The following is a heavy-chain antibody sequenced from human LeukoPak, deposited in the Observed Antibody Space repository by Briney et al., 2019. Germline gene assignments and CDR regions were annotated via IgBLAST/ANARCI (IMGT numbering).Heavy chain of an antibody. CDR3: ARDLPSPIRRYYYYYYMDV. Sequence: SEILSLTCTVSGGSISSYYWSWIRQPAGKGLECSGRIYTSGSTNYNPSLKSRVTMPVDTSKSQFSLKLSSVTAADTAVYYCARDLPSPIRRYYYYYYMDVWGKGTTVTVSS. D-gene: IGHD1-14*01. CDR2: IYTSGST. V-gene: IGHV4-4*07. J-gene: IGHJ6*03. CDR1: GGSISSYY.